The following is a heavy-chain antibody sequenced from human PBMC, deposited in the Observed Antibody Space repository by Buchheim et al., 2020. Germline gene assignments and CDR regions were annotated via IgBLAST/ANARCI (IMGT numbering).Heavy chain of an antibody. CDR1: GGTFSNYD. Sequence: QVQLVQSGAEVKKPGSSVKVSCKASGGTFSNYDINWVRQAPGQGLEWMGGIIPMYGTANYAQKFQGSLTITADKVTSTAYLELSSLRSEDTAVYYCARGTDYIWGSYRYSGAFDYWGQGTL. D-gene: IGHD3-16*02. J-gene: IGHJ4*02. CDR3: ARGTDYIWGSYRYSGAFDY. CDR2: IIPMYGTA. V-gene: IGHV1-69*06.